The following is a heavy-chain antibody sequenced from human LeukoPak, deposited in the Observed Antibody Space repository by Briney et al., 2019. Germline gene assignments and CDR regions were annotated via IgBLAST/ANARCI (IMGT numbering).Heavy chain of an antibody. CDR1: GGTFSSYA. J-gene: IGHJ3*02. CDR3: AREYSSSSHLGDAFDI. V-gene: IGHV1-69*05. D-gene: IGHD6-6*01. CDR2: IIPIFGTA. Sequence: ASEKVSCKASGGTFSSYAISWVRQAPGQGLEWMGGIIPIFGTANYAQKFQGRVTITTDESTSTAYMELSSLRSEDTAVYYCAREYSSSSHLGDAFDIWGQGTMVTVSS.